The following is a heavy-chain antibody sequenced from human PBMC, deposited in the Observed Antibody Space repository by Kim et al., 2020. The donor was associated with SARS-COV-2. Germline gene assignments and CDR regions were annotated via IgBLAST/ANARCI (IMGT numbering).Heavy chain of an antibody. CDR3: AKEPPAGGEFVL. Sequence: GGSLRLSCEASGFTFSSYGMHWVRQAPGKGLEWVAAISYDGNNKYYADSVKGRFTISSDNSENTLYLQMNSLRAEDTALYYCAKEPPAGGEFVLWGQGALVTVSS. CDR2: ISYDGNNK. V-gene: IGHV3-30*18. J-gene: IGHJ4*02. CDR1: GFTFSSYG. D-gene: IGHD3-16*01.